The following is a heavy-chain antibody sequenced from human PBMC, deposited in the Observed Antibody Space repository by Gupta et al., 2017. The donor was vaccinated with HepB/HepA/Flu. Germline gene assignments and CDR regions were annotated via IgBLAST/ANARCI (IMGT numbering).Heavy chain of an antibody. CDR3: AGNSDH. J-gene: IGHJ4*02. CDR1: GFMFSNYW. Sequence: EVQLVESGGGLAQPGGSLRLSGAASGFMFSNYWMNWVRQAPGKGLEWVANIRPEGSDKRYVDSVEGRFTISRDNVKNSVYLQMNSLRAEDTAVYYCAGNSDHWGQGILVSVSS. CDR2: IRPEGSDK. V-gene: IGHV3-7*01.